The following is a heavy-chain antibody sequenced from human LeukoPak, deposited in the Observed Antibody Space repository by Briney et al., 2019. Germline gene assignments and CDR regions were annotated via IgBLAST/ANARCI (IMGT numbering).Heavy chain of an antibody. CDR2: MRYDGGNE. Sequence: GGSLRLSSAASGFTFTSYGMHWVRQAPGKGLEWVALMRYDGGNEYYADSVKGRFTISRDNSKNTLYLQMNSLRAEDTAVYYCAKGSSGWSIDYWGQGTLVTVSS. D-gene: IGHD6-19*01. CDR3: AKGSSGWSIDY. CDR1: GFTFTSYG. V-gene: IGHV3-30*02. J-gene: IGHJ4*02.